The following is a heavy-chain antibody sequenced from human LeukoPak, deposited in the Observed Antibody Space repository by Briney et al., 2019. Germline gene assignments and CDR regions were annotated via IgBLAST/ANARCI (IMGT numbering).Heavy chain of an antibody. Sequence: GGSLRLSCVASGFTFTNYWMNWVRQAPGKGLEWVASIKQDGSQKSYVDSVKGRFTISRDNAKNSLSLQMDSLRAEDTAVYYCARDLYYDSSGYPGYWGQETLVTVSS. CDR3: ARDLYYDSSGYPGY. CDR2: IKQDGSQK. V-gene: IGHV3-7*01. J-gene: IGHJ4*02. D-gene: IGHD3-22*01. CDR1: GFTFTNYW.